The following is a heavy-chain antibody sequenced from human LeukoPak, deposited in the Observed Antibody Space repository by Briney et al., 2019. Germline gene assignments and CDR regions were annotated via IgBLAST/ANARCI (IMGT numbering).Heavy chain of an antibody. V-gene: IGHV3-7*02. CDR3: ARVRNPYYLDNSAYAFDY. J-gene: IGHJ4*02. CDR2: IKEDGSEK. CDR1: GFTFSSYW. Sequence: GGSLRLSCAVSGFTFSSYWMSWVRQAPGKGLEWVANIKEDGSEKYFVDSVKGRFTISRDNAKNSLYLQMKSLRAEDTAVYYCARVRNPYYLDNSAYAFDYWGQGTLVTVSS. D-gene: IGHD3-22*01.